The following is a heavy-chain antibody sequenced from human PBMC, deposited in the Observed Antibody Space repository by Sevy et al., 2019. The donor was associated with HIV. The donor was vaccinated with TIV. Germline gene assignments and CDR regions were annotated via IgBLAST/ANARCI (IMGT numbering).Heavy chain of an antibody. CDR1: GYTFTSYG. V-gene: IGHV1-18*01. CDR2: ISAYNGNT. D-gene: IGHD5-12*01. CDR3: ARDEKEWVVATPVYFDY. Sequence: ASVKVSCKASGYTFTSYGISWVRQAPGQGLEWMGWISAYNGNTNYAQKLQGRVTMTTDTSTSTAYMELRSLRSDDTDVYYCARDEKEWVVATPVYFDYWGQGTLVTVSS. J-gene: IGHJ4*02.